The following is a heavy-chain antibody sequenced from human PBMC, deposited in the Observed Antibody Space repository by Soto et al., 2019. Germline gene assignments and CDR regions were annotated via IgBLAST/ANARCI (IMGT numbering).Heavy chain of an antibody. J-gene: IGHJ5*02. CDR3: TKRPWADYGGIFDP. CDR2: IYYTGTT. V-gene: IGHV4-59*01. D-gene: IGHD4-17*01. CDR1: GGSISSYY. Sequence: QVQLQESGPGLVKPSETLSLTCTVSGGSISSYYWSWIRQPPGKGREWIGYIYYTGTTNYNPSLKSRVTISVDTSKNQFSLKLSSVTTADTAVYYCTKRPWADYGGIFDPWGQGTLVTVSS.